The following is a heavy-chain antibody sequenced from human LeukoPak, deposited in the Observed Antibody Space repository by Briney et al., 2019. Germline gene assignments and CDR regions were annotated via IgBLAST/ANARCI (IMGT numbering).Heavy chain of an antibody. D-gene: IGHD6-13*01. V-gene: IGHV4-4*07. CDR2: IYTSGST. CDR3: ARTIAAVGGAFFDY. J-gene: IGHJ4*02. Sequence: SETLSLTCTVSGGSISSYYWSWIRQPAGKGLEWIGRIYTSGSTNYNPSLKSRVTMSVDTSKNQFSLKLSSVTAADTAVDYCARTIAAVGGAFFDYWGQGTLVTVSS. CDR1: GGSISSYY.